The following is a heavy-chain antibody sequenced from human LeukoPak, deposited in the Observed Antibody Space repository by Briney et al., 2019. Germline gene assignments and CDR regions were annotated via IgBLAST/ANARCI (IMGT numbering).Heavy chain of an antibody. V-gene: IGHV1-2*06. CDR1: GYTFTGYY. CDR3: ARVEMATNNPNWYFDL. CDR2: INPNSGGT. J-gene: IGHJ2*01. D-gene: IGHD5-24*01. Sequence: ASVKVSCKASGYTFTGYYMHWVRQAPGQGLEWMGRINPNSGGTNYAQKFQGRVTMTRDTSISTAYMELSRLRSDDTAVYYCARVEMATNNPNWYFDLWGRGTLVTVSS.